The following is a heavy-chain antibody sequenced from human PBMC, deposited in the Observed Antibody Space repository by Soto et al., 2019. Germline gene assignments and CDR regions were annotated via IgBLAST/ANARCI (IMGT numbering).Heavy chain of an antibody. CDR1: GDTFTNYG. CDR2: INAGNDNT. D-gene: IGHD6-6*01. V-gene: IGHV1-3*01. Sequence: ASVKVSCKASGDTFTNYGVHWVRQAPGQRLEWLGWINAGNDNTKYSQRFKGRVTITRDTSASTAYMELSSLRSEDTAVYYCARAPSSSSVYYGMDVWGQGTTVTVSS. J-gene: IGHJ6*02. CDR3: ARAPSSSSVYYGMDV.